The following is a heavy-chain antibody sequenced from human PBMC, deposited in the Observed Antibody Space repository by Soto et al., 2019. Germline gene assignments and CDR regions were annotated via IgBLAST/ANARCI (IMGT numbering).Heavy chain of an antibody. CDR3: ARAGQNCGGECYATHFDH. J-gene: IGHJ4*02. D-gene: IGHD2-21*01. CDR1: GYTFTSSA. V-gene: IGHV1-3*01. Sequence: ASVKVSCKASGYTFTSSAIHWVRQAPGQRLEWMGWINAGKGNTKYSQIFQGRVTITRDTSATTAYMELSSLTSEDTAVYFCARAGQNCGGECYATHFDHWGQGTLVTVSS. CDR2: INAGKGNT.